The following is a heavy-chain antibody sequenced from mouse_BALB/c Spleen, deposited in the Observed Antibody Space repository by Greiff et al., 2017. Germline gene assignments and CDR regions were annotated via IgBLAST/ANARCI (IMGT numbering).Heavy chain of an antibody. V-gene: IGHV3-8*02. CDR1: GDSITSGY. Sequence: EVQLVESGPSLVKPSQTLSLTCSVTGDSITSGYWNWIRKFPGNKLEYMGYISYSGSTYYNPSLKSRISITRDTSKNQYYLQLNSVTTEDTATYYCARFDDGYWYFDVWGAGTTVTVSS. D-gene: IGHD2-3*01. CDR2: ISYSGST. CDR3: ARFDDGYWYFDV. J-gene: IGHJ1*01.